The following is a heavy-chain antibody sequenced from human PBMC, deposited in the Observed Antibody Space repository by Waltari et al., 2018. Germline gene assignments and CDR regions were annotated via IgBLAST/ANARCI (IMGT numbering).Heavy chain of an antibody. D-gene: IGHD2-15*01. CDR3: ARLAYSHYGMDV. Sequence: EVQLVQSGAELKKPGESLNISCKGSGYTFTSSWIAWVRQMPGKGLEWMGMIYPGDSDTRYIPSLRGQITMSVDKSISTAYMQWASLKALDTAMYFCARLAYSHYGMDVWGQGTTVTVSS. V-gene: IGHV5-51*03. J-gene: IGHJ6*02. CDR2: IYPGDSDT. CDR1: GYTFTSSW.